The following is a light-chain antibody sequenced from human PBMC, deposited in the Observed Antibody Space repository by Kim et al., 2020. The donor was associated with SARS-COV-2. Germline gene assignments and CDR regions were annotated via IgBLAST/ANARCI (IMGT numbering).Light chain of an antibody. J-gene: IGKJ4*01. CDR2: DAS. CDR1: QSVSSY. Sequence: SPEEEATLSCRASQSVSSYLAWYQQKPAQAPRLLINDASNRATGIPARFSGSGSGTDFTLPISSLEPEDFAVYYCQQRSNWPALTFGGGTKVDIK. V-gene: IGKV3-11*01. CDR3: QQRSNWPALT.